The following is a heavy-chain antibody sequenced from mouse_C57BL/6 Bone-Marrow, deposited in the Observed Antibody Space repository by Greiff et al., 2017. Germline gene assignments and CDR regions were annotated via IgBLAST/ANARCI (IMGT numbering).Heavy chain of an antibody. CDR1: GYTFTSYG. V-gene: IGHV1-81*01. CDR3: ARGELARRAYGYVNV. CDR2: IYPRSGNT. D-gene: IGHD1-3*01. J-gene: IGHJ1*03. Sequence: VKLQESGAELARPGASVKLSCKASGYTFTSYGISWVKQSNGQGLEWIGEIYPRSGNTYYNEKFKGKATLTADKSSSTAYMELRSLTSEDSAVYFWARGELARRAYGYVNVGGTGKTVTVS.